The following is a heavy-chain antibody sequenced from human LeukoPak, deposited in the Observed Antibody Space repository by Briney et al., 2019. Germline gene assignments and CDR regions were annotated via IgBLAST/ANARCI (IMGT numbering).Heavy chain of an antibody. Sequence: GGSLRLSCAASGFTFTNYAMSWVRQAPGKGLEWVSGINDDGGSTYYADSVKGRFTISRDNSRNTLYLQMNSLRADDTAVYYCAKEGHKHGIPYFDRWGQGALVTVSS. CDR2: INDDGGST. D-gene: IGHD2-8*01. V-gene: IGHV3-23*01. CDR3: AKEGHKHGIPYFDR. J-gene: IGHJ4*02. CDR1: GFTFTNYA.